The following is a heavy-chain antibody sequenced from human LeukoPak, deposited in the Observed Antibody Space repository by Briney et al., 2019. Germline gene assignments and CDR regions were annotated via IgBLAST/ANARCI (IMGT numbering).Heavy chain of an antibody. J-gene: IGHJ4*02. CDR1: GFTFSRYG. D-gene: IGHD1-26*01. CDR2: ISYDGSNK. CDR3: AKDPSGSYLRGYFDY. V-gene: IGHV3-30*18. Sequence: PGGSLRLSCAASGFTFSRYGMHWVRQAPGKGLEWVAVISYDGSNKYYADSVKGRFTISRDNSKNTLYLQMNSLRAEDTAVYYCAKDPSGSYLRGYFDYWGQGTLVTVSS.